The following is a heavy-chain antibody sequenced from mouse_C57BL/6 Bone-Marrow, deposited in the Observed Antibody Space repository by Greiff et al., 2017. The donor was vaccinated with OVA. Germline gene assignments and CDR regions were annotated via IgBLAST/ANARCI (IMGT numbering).Heavy chain of an antibody. Sequence: EVMLVESGGDLVKPGGSLKLSCAASGFTFSSYGMSWVRQTPDKRLEWVATISSGGIYTFYPDSVKGRFTISRDNAKNTLYLQMSSLKSEDTAMYYCARRGYGNAFAYWGQGTLVTVSA. D-gene: IGHD2-1*01. J-gene: IGHJ3*01. V-gene: IGHV5-6*02. CDR1: GFTFSSYG. CDR3: ARRGYGNAFAY. CDR2: ISSGGIYT.